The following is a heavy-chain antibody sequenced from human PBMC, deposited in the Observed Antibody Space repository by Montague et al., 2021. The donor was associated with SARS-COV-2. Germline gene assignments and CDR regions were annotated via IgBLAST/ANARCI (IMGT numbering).Heavy chain of an antibody. V-gene: IGHV4-61*02. D-gene: IGHD4-17*01. Sequence: TLSLTCTVSGGSISSGSYYWSWLRQPAGKGLEWIGRIYTSGSTNSNPSLKSRVTMSLDTSKSQFSLNLTSVTAADTAVYFCARHPTTVTTYHWGQGSLVTVSS. J-gene: IGHJ4*02. CDR3: ARHPTTVTTYH. CDR2: IYTSGST. CDR1: GGSISSGSYY.